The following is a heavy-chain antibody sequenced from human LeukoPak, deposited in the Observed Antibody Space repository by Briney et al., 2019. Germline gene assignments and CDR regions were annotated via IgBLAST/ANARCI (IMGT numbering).Heavy chain of an antibody. D-gene: IGHD1-14*01. J-gene: IGHJ4*02. CDR1: GGTFSSYA. Sequence: SVKVSCKSSGGTFSSYAISWVRQAPGQGLEWMGGIIPIFGTANYAQKFQGRVTITTDESTSTAYMELSSLRSEDTAVYYCATPVNNGYYFDYWGQGTLVTVSS. V-gene: IGHV1-69*05. CDR2: IIPIFGTA. CDR3: ATPVNNGYYFDY.